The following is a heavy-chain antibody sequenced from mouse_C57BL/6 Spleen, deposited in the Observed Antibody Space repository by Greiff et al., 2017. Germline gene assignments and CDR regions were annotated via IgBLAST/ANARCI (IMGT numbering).Heavy chain of an antibody. CDR3: ERIRGAMDY. J-gene: IGHJ4*01. V-gene: IGHV1-52*01. Sequence: QVQLQQSGAELVRPGSSVKLSCTASGYTFTSYWMHWVKQRPIQGLEWIGNIDPSDSETHYNQKFKGKATLTVDKSSITAYMQRSSLTSEDSAVYDRERIRGAMDYWGQGTSVTVSS. CDR1: GYTFTSYW. CDR2: IDPSDSET.